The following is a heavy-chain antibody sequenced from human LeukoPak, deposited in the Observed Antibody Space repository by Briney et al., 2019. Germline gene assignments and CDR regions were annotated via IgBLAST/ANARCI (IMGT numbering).Heavy chain of an antibody. CDR3: ARANYDILTGYRYFDY. CDR2: IRTDGDT. Sequence: GGSLRLSCAASGFTFSNYWMHWVRQAPDKGLMWVSRIRTDGDTSYADSVRGRFTISRDNSKNTLYLQMNSLRAEDTAVYYCARANYDILTGYRYFDYWGQGTLVTVSS. V-gene: IGHV3-74*01. D-gene: IGHD3-9*01. CDR1: GFTFSNYW. J-gene: IGHJ4*02.